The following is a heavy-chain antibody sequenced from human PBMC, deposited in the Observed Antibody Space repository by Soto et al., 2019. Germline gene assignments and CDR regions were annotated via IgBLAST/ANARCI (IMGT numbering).Heavy chain of an antibody. CDR2: IWYDGSNK. CDR1: GFTFSSYG. V-gene: IGHV3-33*01. CDR3: ARDLYCSGGSCYSNYYYYYYGMDV. J-gene: IGHJ6*02. Sequence: PGGSLRLSCAASGFTFSSYGMHWVRQAPGKGLEWVAVIWYDGSNKYYADSVKGRFTISRDNSKNTLYLQMNSLRAEDTAVYYCARDLYCSGGSCYSNYYYYYYGMDVWGQGTTVTVS. D-gene: IGHD2-15*01.